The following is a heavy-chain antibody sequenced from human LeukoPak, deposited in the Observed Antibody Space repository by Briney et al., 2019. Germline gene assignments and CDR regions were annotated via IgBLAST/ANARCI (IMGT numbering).Heavy chain of an antibody. CDR1: GGSISSSNW. V-gene: IGHV4-4*02. J-gene: IGHJ5*02. CDR3: ARDYYDSSGYPNWFDP. D-gene: IGHD3-22*01. CDR2: IYHSGST. Sequence: SETLSLTCAVSGGSISSSNWWSWVRQPPGKGLEWIGEIYHSGSTNYNPSLKSRVTISVDKSKNQLSLKLSSVTAADTAVYYCARDYYDSSGYPNWFDPWGQGTLVTVSS.